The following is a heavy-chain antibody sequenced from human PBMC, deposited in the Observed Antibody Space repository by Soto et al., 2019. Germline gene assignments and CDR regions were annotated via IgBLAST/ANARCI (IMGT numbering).Heavy chain of an antibody. CDR2: IWYDGSNK. J-gene: IGHJ6*02. Sequence: QVQLVESGGGVVQPGRSLRLSCEASGFTFSSYGMHWVRQAPGKGLEWVAVIWYDGSNKYYADSVKGRFTISRDNSKNTLYLQMNSLRAEDTAVYYCARVGDSSSWYDNYYYYGMDVWGQGTTVTVSS. CDR3: ARVGDSSSWYDNYYYYGMDV. D-gene: IGHD6-13*01. CDR1: GFTFSSYG. V-gene: IGHV3-33*01.